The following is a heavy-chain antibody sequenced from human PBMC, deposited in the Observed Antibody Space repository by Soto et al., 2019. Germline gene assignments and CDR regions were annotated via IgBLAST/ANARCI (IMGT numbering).Heavy chain of an antibody. J-gene: IGHJ6*02. D-gene: IGHD3-10*01. CDR1: GGSFSGYY. CDR3: ARGRAMVRGVRFYYYYGMDV. CDR2: INHSGST. V-gene: IGHV4-34*01. Sequence: SETLSLTCAVYGGSFSGYYWSWIRRPPGKGLEWIGEINHSGSTNYNPSLKSRVTISVDTSKNQFSLKLSSVTAADTAVYYCARGRAMVRGVRFYYYYGMDVWGQGTTVT.